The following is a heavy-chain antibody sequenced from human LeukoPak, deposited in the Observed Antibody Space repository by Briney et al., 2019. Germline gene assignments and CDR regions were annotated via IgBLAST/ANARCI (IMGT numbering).Heavy chain of an antibody. D-gene: IGHD4-17*01. CDR1: GYTFTGYY. V-gene: IGHV1-2*04. J-gene: IGHJ4*02. CDR3: ARNYGERGLDY. CDR2: INPNSGGT. Sequence: ASVRVSCKASGYTFTGYYMHWVRQAPGQGLEWMGWINPNSGGTNYAQKFQGWVTMTRDTSISTAYMELSRLRSDDTAVYYCARNYGERGLDYWGQGTLVTVSS.